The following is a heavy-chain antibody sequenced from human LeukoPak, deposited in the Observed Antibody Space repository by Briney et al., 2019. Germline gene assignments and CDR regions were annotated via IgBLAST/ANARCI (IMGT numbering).Heavy chain of an antibody. CDR3: ARDLSYGDGPLDY. V-gene: IGHV1-46*01. CDR2: INPSRDST. J-gene: IGHJ4*02. Sequence: ASVKVSCKSSGYTFTNFYMLWVRQAPGQGLEWMGIINPSRDSTTYAQKFQGRVTMTRDTSTSTVYMELSSLRSEDTAVYYCARDLSYGDGPLDYWGQGALVTVSS. D-gene: IGHD5-18*01. CDR1: GYTFTNFY.